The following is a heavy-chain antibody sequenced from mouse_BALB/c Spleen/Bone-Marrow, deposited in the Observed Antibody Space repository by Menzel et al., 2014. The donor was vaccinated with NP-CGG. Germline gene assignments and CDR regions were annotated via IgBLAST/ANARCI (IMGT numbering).Heavy chain of an antibody. V-gene: IGHV1S53*02. J-gene: IGHJ1*01. CDR2: ISPGNGDI. CDR3: KRSRYGYWYFDV. D-gene: IGHD2-10*02. Sequence: VQLQQSDAELVKPGASVKISCKASGYTFTDQSIHWVKQKPEQGLEWIGHISPGNGDIKYNEKFKGKATLTADKSSSTAYMQLNSLTSEDSAVYFCKRSRYGYWYFDVWGAGTTVTVSS. CDR1: GYTFTDQS.